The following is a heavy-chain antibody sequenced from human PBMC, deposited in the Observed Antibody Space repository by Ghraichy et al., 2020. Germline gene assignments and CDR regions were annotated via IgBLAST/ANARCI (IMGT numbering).Heavy chain of an antibody. CDR3: ARHPTAMVHGLFDY. CDR2: IYYSGST. Sequence: ESLNISCTVSGGSISSYYWSWIRQPPGKGLEWIGYIYYSGSTNYNPSLKSRVTISVDTSKNQFSLKLSSVTAADTAVYYCARHPTAMVHGLFDYWGQGTLVTVSS. CDR1: GGSISSYY. D-gene: IGHD5-18*01. J-gene: IGHJ4*02. V-gene: IGHV4-59*08.